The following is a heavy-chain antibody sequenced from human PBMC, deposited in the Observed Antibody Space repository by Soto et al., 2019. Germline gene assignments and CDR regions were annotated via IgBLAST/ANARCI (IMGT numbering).Heavy chain of an antibody. Sequence: GGSLRLSCAASGFTFGGVAGSWFRKPPGRGLEWVSAISGSGGSTYYADSVKGRFTISRDNSKNTLYLQMNSLRAEDTAVYYCAKEGPNYYDSSGYCGFDYWGQGTLVTVSS. D-gene: IGHD3-22*01. V-gene: IGHV3-23*01. CDR3: AKEGPNYYDSSGYCGFDY. J-gene: IGHJ4*02. CDR2: ISGSGGST. CDR1: GFTFGGVA.